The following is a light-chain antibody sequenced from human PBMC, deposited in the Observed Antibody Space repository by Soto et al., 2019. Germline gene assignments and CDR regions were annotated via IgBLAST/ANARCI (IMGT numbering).Light chain of an antibody. CDR3: QQYGSSPHT. Sequence: EIVLTQSPGTLSLSPGERATLSCRASQSVSSSYLAWYQHKPGKAPRLLIYGASSRATGIPDRFSGSGAGTDLTLTISRLEPEDFAVYYCQQYGSSPHTFGHGTKLEIK. V-gene: IGKV3-20*01. CDR1: QSVSSSY. CDR2: GAS. J-gene: IGKJ2*01.